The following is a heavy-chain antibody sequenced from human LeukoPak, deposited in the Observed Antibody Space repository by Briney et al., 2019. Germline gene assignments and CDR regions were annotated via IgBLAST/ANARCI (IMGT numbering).Heavy chain of an antibody. J-gene: IGHJ4*02. D-gene: IGHD6-19*01. CDR2: IRYDGNNK. V-gene: IGHV3-30*02. CDR1: GFTFSNYG. Sequence: GGSLRLSCAASGFTFSNYGLHWVRQAPGKGLERVAFIRYDGNNKYYGDSVKGRFTISRDDSKSTLYLQMNSLRTEDTAVYYCAKGGEQWLNYFDYWRQGTLVTVSS. CDR3: AKGGEQWLNYFDY.